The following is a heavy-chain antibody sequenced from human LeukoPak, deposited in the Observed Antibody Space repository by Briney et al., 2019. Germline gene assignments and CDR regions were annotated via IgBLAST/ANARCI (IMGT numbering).Heavy chain of an antibody. J-gene: IGHJ5*02. CDR3: ARGPYYYDTQPAWFDP. CDR2: ISSSSSYI. V-gene: IGHV3-21*01. Sequence: GGSLRLSCAASGFTFNSYNMNWVRQDPGKGLEWVSSISSSSSYIYYADSVKGRFTISRDNAKNSLFLQMNTLRAEDTAVYYCARGPYYYDTQPAWFDPWGQGTLVTVST. CDR1: GFTFNSYN. D-gene: IGHD3-22*01.